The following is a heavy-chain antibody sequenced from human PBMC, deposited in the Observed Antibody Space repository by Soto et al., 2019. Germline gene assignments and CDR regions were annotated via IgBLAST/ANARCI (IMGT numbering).Heavy chain of an antibody. V-gene: IGHV6-1*01. D-gene: IGHD6-19*01. CDR3: ARGVAGSGFDL. CDR2: TYYRSNWRH. J-gene: IGHJ4*02. CDR1: GDSGSSNTAA. Sequence: SQPLSLPCAISGDSGSSNTAAWNWIRSSPSRGLEWLGRTYYRSNWRHDYAVSVKSRITVNPDTSKNHFSLQLNSVTPDDTAVYYCARGVAGSGFDLWGQGTLVTVSS.